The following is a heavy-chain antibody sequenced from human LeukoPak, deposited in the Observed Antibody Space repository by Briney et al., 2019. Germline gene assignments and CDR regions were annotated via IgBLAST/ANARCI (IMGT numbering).Heavy chain of an antibody. Sequence: SETLSLTCTVSGGSISSSSYYWGWIRQPPGKGLEWIGSIYYSGSTYYNPSLKSRVTISVDTSKNQFSLKLSSVTAADTAVYYCARDGYSYGYDNWFDPWGQGTLVTVSS. D-gene: IGHD5-18*01. V-gene: IGHV4-39*07. CDR1: GGSISSSSYY. CDR3: ARDGYSYGYDNWFDP. J-gene: IGHJ5*02. CDR2: IYYSGST.